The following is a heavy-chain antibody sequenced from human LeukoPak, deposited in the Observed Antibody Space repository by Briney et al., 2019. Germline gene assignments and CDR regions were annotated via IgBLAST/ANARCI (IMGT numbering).Heavy chain of an antibody. CDR2: IIPIFGTA. Sequence: SVKVSCKASGGTFSSYAISWVRQAPGQGLEWMGGIIPIFGTANYAQKFQGRVTITADESTSTAYMELNSLRSEDTAVYYCARAVYTSSSYYYYYYMDVWGKGTTVTVSS. CDR3: ARAVYTSSSYYYYYYMDV. J-gene: IGHJ6*03. V-gene: IGHV1-69*13. D-gene: IGHD6-6*01. CDR1: GGTFSSYA.